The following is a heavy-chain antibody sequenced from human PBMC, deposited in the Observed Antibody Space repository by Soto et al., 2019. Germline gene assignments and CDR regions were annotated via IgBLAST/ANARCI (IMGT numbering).Heavy chain of an antibody. D-gene: IGHD3-10*01. Sequence: SETLSLTCTVSGGSISSSSYYWGWIRQPPGKGLEWIGSIYYSGSTYYNPSLKSRVTISVDTSKNQFSLKLSSVTAADTAVYYCASIMVRGVTGYYYYGMDVWGQGTTVTVSS. J-gene: IGHJ6*02. CDR2: IYYSGST. CDR3: ASIMVRGVTGYYYYGMDV. CDR1: GGSISSSSYY. V-gene: IGHV4-39*01.